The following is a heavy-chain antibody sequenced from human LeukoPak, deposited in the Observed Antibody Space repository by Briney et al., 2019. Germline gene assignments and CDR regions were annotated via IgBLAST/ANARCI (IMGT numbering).Heavy chain of an antibody. V-gene: IGHV3-7*05. CDR2: IKRDASEK. J-gene: IGHJ3*02. Sequence: GGSLRLSCAASGFTFSSYWMSWVRQAPGKGLEWVANIKRDASEKYYMDSVKGRFTISRDNAKNSLYLQMNSLRAEDTTVYYCARDEWSNHAFDIWGQGTMVTVSS. CDR1: GFTFSSYW. D-gene: IGHD2-8*01. CDR3: ARDEWSNHAFDI.